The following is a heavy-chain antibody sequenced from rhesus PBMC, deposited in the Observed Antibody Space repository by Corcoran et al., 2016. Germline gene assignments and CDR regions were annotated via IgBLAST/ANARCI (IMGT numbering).Heavy chain of an antibody. V-gene: IGHV4-160*01. Sequence: QVQLQQWGEGLVKPSETLSLTCAVYGGSISSNYWSWIRQPPGKGLEWIGRIRSGGSTNYNPSLKSRVTISIDTSKNQFSLKLSSVTAADTAVYYCARDQVDFWTGYYHDYWGQGVLVTVSS. CDR2: IRSGGST. CDR3: ARDQVDFWTGYYHDY. CDR1: GGSISSNY. J-gene: IGHJ4*01. D-gene: IGHD3-3*01.